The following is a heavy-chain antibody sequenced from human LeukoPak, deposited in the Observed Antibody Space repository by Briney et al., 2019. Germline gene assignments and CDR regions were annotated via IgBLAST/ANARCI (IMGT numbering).Heavy chain of an antibody. V-gene: IGHV1-24*01. D-gene: IGHD6-6*01. CDR1: GYTLTELS. J-gene: IGHJ2*01. CDR2: FDPEDGET. Sequence: ASVKVSCKVSGYTLTELSMHWVRQAPGKGLEWMGGFDPEDGETIYAQKFQGRVTMTEDTSTDTAYMELSSLRSEDTAVYYCATQIEARRVHWYFDLWGRGTLVTVSS. CDR3: ATQIEARRVHWYFDL.